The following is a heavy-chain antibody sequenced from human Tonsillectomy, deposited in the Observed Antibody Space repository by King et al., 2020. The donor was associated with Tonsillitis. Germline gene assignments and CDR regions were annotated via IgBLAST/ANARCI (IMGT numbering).Heavy chain of an antibody. Sequence: QLVQSGAEVKKPGASVKVSCKASGYTFTSYGISWVRQAPGQGLEWMGWISAYNGNTNYAQKLQGRVTMTTDTSTSTAYMELRSLRSDDTAVYYCARGAADIVDTTRLEDAFDIWGQGTMVTVSS. J-gene: IGHJ3*02. CDR1: GYTFTSYG. V-gene: IGHV1-18*04. D-gene: IGHD5-12*01. CDR3: ARGAADIVDTTRLEDAFDI. CDR2: ISAYNGNT.